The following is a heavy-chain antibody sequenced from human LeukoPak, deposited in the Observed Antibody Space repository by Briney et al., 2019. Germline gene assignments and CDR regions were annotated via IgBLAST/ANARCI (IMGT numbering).Heavy chain of an antibody. CDR2: ISWDGGVT. V-gene: IGHV3-43D*03. D-gene: IGHD3-10*01. CDR3: EKDMAAYYYASGNIDY. J-gene: IGHJ4*02. Sequence: GGSLRLSCAASGFTFSNYWMHWVRQAPGKGLDWVSLISWDGGVTYYADSVKGRFSISRDNSKNSLYLHMNSLRAEDTALYYCEKDMAAYYYASGNIDYWGQGTLVTVSS. CDR1: GFTFSNYW.